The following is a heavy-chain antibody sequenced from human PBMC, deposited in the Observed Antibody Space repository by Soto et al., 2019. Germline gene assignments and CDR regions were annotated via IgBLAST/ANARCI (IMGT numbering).Heavy chain of an antibody. CDR3: ARGRAQTTVTTLAYYYGMDV. Sequence: QVQLVQSGAEVKKPGSSVKVSCKASGGTFSSYTISWVRQAPGQGLEWMGRIIPILGIANYAQKIKGRVTITGDKSTSTAYMELSSLRSEDTAVYYCARGRAQTTVTTLAYYYGMDVWGQGTTVTVSS. J-gene: IGHJ6*02. V-gene: IGHV1-69*02. D-gene: IGHD4-17*01. CDR2: IIPILGIA. CDR1: GGTFSSYT.